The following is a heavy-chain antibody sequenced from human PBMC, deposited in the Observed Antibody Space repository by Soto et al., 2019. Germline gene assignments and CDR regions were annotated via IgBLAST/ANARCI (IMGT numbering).Heavy chain of an antibody. Sequence: QVQLQESGPGLVKPSQTLSLTCAVSGGSITNDDYYWTWIRQPPGKDLEWIGHIYYNRNTSYNPYLKSRLTMSLDTSLNQFSLHITSVIAADSASYFCARAAAVTSAFLFNGLAVWGQGTPVTVSS. V-gene: IGHV4-30-4*08. J-gene: IGHJ6*02. CDR1: GGSITNDDYY. D-gene: IGHD4-17*01. CDR2: IYYNRNT. CDR3: ARAAAVTSAFLFNGLAV.